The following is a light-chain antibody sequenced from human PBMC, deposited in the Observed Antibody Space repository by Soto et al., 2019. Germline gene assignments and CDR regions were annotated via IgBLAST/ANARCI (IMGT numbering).Light chain of an antibody. J-gene: IGKJ2*01. CDR3: QGNGTSRP. V-gene: IGKV3-20*01. Sequence: EIVLTQSPGTLSLSPGERATLSCRASQNVTSRYLAWYQQKPGQAPRLLIFGAFSRATGIPDRFSGSGSGKDVTPTISRLEHEDFAVYYCQGNGTSRPFGQGTKLE. CDR1: QNVTSRY. CDR2: GAF.